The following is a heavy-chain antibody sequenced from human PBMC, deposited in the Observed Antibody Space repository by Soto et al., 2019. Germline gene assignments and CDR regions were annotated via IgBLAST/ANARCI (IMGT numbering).Heavy chain of an antibody. D-gene: IGHD2-21*02. J-gene: IGHJ4*02. CDR2: ISYDGSNK. CDR3: ARDHNRAYCGGDCYPGY. V-gene: IGHV3-30-3*01. Sequence: ESGGGVVQPGRSLRLSCAASGFTFSSYAMHWVRQAPGKGLEWVAVISYDGSNKYYADSVKGRFTISRDNSKNTLYLQMNSLRAEDTAVYYCARDHNRAYCGGDCYPGYWGQGTLVTVSS. CDR1: GFTFSSYA.